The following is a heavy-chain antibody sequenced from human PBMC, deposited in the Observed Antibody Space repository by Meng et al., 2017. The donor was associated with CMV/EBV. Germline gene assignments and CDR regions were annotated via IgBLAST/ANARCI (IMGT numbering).Heavy chain of an antibody. CDR2: INHSGST. D-gene: IGHD3-3*01. Sequence: SETLSLTCAVYGGSFSGYYWRWIRQPPGKGLEWIGEINHSGSTNYNPSLKSRVTISVDTSKNQFSLKLSSVTAADTAVYYCARGGRDVLRFLEWLPGRYGMDVWGQGTTVTVSS. CDR3: ARGGRDVLRFLEWLPGRYGMDV. CDR1: GGSFSGYY. V-gene: IGHV4-34*01. J-gene: IGHJ6*02.